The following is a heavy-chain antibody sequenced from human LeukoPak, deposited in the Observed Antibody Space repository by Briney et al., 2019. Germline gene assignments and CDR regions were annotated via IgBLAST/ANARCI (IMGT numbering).Heavy chain of an antibody. CDR3: ARAALLCDFWSGYIYYRDF. J-gene: IGHJ6*03. V-gene: IGHV4-38-2*01. CDR1: GYSISSGYC. D-gene: IGHD3-3*01. Sequence: SETLSLTCAVSGYSISSGYCWGWIRQPPGNGLGWVGNIYHSGSTYFNPSLKSRVTISVDTSKNQFSLKLNSVTAVDTAVDYCARAALLCDFWSGYIYYRDFWGKGTTVTVSS. CDR2: IYHSGST.